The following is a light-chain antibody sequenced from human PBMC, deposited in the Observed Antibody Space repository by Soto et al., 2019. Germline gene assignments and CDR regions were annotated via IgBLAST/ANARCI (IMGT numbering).Light chain of an antibody. J-gene: IGKJ1*01. CDR1: QTISSY. V-gene: IGKV1-39*01. CDR2: AAS. CDR3: QQTYSAPPL. Sequence: DIQMTQSPSSLSASVGDRVTITCRASQTISSYLNWYQQKPGKAPKLLIYAASSLQSGVPSRFSGSGSGTDFTLTIRSLPPEALAPYSCQQTYSAPPLFGQGTKVDI.